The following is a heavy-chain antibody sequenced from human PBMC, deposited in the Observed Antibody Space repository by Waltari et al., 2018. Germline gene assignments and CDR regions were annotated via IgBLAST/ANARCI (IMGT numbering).Heavy chain of an antibody. V-gene: IGHV3-7*01. Sequence: EVQLVESGGGLVQPGGSLRLSCVASGFTFSNSWMGGVSQAPGKGVEGVASIKQGGSEKFYVDSVKGRFTISRDNAKNSLYLQMDSLRAEDTAVYYYTRGSGGAFDIWGQGTMVTVSS. CDR2: IKQGGSEK. CDR1: GFTFSNSW. D-gene: IGHD6-25*01. J-gene: IGHJ3*02. CDR3: TRGSGGAFDI.